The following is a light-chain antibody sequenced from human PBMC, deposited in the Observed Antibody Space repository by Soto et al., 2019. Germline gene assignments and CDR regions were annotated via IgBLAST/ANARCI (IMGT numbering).Light chain of an antibody. Sequence: QSVLTQPASVSGSPGQSITISCTGTSSDVGSYDRVSWYQQRLGKAPTLMIYEVNKRPSGISNRFSGSKPANTASLTISGLQAEDEGDYYCCSSVGGPNWVFGGGTKVTVL. CDR3: CSSVGGPNWV. CDR1: SSDVGSYDR. J-gene: IGLJ3*02. CDR2: EVN. V-gene: IGLV2-23*02.